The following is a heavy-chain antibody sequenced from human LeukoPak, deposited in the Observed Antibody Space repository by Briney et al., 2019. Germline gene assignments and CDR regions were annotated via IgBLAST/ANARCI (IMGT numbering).Heavy chain of an antibody. V-gene: IGHV3-7*01. CDR2: IKEDESAK. D-gene: IGHD1-26*01. Sequence: GGSLRLSCATSGFTFSSYWMSWVRQAPGKGLEWVANIKEDESAKYYVDSVTGRFTISRDNAKNSLYLQMNGLRAEDTAVYYCARVSWSGSYFDYWGQGTLVTVSS. CDR1: GFTFSSYW. CDR3: ARVSWSGSYFDY. J-gene: IGHJ4*02.